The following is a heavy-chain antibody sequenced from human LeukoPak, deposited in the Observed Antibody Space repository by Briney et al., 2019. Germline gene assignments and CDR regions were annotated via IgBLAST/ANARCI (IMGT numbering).Heavy chain of an antibody. V-gene: IGHV3-15*01. J-gene: IGHJ3*02. CDR1: GFSFSNAW. CDR2: IKSKTDGGTI. CDR3: TTDKFRAFDI. Sequence: TGGSLRLSCEVSGFSFSNAWMSWVRQAPGKGLEWVGRIKSKTDGGTIDYAAPVKGTFTISRDDSKNTLYLQMKSLKTEDTAVYHCTTDKFRAFDIWGQGTMVTVSS.